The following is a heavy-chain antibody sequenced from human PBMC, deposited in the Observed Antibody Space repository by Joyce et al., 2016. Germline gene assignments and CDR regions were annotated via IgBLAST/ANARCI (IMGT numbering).Heavy chain of an antibody. CDR3: ARDFSMIIDVFEL. J-gene: IGHJ3*01. V-gene: IGHV4-39*07. D-gene: IGHD3-22*01. Sequence: QVQLQESGPGLVKPSETLSLTCSVSGDSINNGDYYWAWLRQPPGKGLEWIGSLHGATTTYYIPSLKSRMFMSVDTSKNQFSLKVDSVTAADTAVYYCARDFSMIIDVFELWGLGTLVTVSS. CDR2: LHGATTT. CDR1: GDSINNGDYY.